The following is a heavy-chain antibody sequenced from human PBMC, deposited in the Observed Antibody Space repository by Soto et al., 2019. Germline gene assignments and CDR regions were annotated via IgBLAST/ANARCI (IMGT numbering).Heavy chain of an antibody. J-gene: IGHJ4*02. CDR2: VYYSGTT. D-gene: IGHD2-15*01. CDR1: GGSVSNKTYY. Sequence: TLSLTCSVSGGSVSNKTYYWSWIRQPPGKRLEWIGYVYYSGTTNYNPSLKSRVTISVDLSKNQFSLRLSSVTTADTALYYCARTSAVPNTLRSRYFFDYWGQGTLVTVSS. CDR3: ARTSAVPNTLRSRYFFDY. V-gene: IGHV4-61*01.